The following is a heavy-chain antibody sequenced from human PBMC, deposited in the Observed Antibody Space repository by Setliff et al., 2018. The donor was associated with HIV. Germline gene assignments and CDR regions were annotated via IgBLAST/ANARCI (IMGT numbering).Heavy chain of an antibody. CDR2: IGYDGRDK. V-gene: IGHV3-30*02. Sequence: LSLSCAASGFTFSHFAMHWVRQAPGKGLEWVALIGYDGRDKYYTDSLKGRFTISRDNSNNTLYLQMNSLTTEDTAVYFCAKERRGWYPDSWGQGTLVTAPQ. CDR3: AKERRGWYPDS. CDR1: GFTFSHFA. J-gene: IGHJ4*02. D-gene: IGHD6-19*01.